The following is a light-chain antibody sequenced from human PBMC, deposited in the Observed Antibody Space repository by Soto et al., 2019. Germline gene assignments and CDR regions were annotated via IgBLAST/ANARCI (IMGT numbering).Light chain of an antibody. CDR1: QSVSIW. Sequence: DIQMDKSPPTLSASVGDRVTISCRASQSVSIWLAWYQQKPGRAPKLLIYKSSILESGVPSRFSGSGSGTEFTLTISSLQPDDFATYYCQQFNTSPWTFGQGTMVDVK. V-gene: IGKV1-5*03. J-gene: IGKJ1*01. CDR3: QQFNTSPWT. CDR2: KSS.